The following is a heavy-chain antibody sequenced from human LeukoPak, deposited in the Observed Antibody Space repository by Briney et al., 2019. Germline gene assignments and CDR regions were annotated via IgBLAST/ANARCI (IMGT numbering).Heavy chain of an antibody. Sequence: PGGSLRLSCAASGFTFSSYSMNWVRQAPGKGLEWVSAISGSGGSTYYADSVKGRFTISRDSSKNTLYLQMNSLRAEDTAVYYCAKEAVESGWYFDYWGQGTLVTVSS. D-gene: IGHD6-19*01. CDR3: AKEAVESGWYFDY. CDR2: ISGSGGST. V-gene: IGHV3-23*01. J-gene: IGHJ4*02. CDR1: GFTFSSYS.